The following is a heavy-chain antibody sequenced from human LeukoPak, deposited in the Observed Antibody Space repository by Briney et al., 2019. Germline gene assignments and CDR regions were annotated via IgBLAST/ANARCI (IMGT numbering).Heavy chain of an antibody. CDR2: IYYSGST. V-gene: IGHV4-39*01. J-gene: IGHJ4*02. CDR1: GGSISRSSYY. D-gene: IGHD3-10*01. CDR3: AKSRWSWFGEVDY. Sequence: SETLSLTCTISGGSISRSSYYWGWIRQPPGKGLEWIGSIYYSGSTYYNPSLKSRVTISVDTSKNQFSLKLSSVTAADPAVYYCAKSRWSWFGEVDYWGQGTLVTVSS.